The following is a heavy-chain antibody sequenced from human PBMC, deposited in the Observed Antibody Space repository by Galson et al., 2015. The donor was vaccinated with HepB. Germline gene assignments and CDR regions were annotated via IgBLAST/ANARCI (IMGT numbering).Heavy chain of an antibody. CDR3: AGGVKLGYCSGGTCYQRYYFDY. J-gene: IGHJ4*02. Sequence: ETLSLTCAVSGDSISSSNWWSWVRQPPGKGLEWIGEIYQSGSTKYNPSLKSRVTISVDKSKNQFSLKLTSVTAADTAVYYCAGGVKLGYCSGGTCYQRYYFDYWAREPWSPSPQ. V-gene: IGHV4-4*02. CDR1: GDSISSSNW. D-gene: IGHD2-15*01. CDR2: IYQSGST.